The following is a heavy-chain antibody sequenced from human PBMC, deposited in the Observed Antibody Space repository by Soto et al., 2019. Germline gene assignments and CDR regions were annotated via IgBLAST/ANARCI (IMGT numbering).Heavy chain of an antibody. J-gene: IGHJ6*02. D-gene: IGHD2-15*01. CDR3: ARDEGYCSGGSCSYYYGMDV. CDR1: GGSISSGGYY. V-gene: IGHV4-31*03. Sequence: QVQLQESGPGLVKPSQTLSLTCTVSGGSISSGGYYWSWIRQHPGKGLEWIGYIYYSGSTYYNPSLTSRVTISVDTSKNQFDLSLSSVTAADTAVYYCARDEGYCSGGSCSYYYGMDVWGQGTTVTVSS. CDR2: IYYSGST.